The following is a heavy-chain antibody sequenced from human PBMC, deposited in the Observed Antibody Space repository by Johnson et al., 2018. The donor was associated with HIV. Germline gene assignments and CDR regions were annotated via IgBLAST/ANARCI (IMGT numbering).Heavy chain of an antibody. CDR2: ISHDGSNK. Sequence: VQLVESGGGVVQPGRSLRLSCVASGFTFDPYAMHWVRQAPGKGLEWVAVISHDGSNKYYADSVKGRFTISRDNSKNTLYLQMNSLRVEDTAVYYCASEVRGGVDIWGQGTMVTVAS. CDR1: GFTFDPYA. J-gene: IGHJ3*02. V-gene: IGHV3-30*14. CDR3: ASEVRGGVDI. D-gene: IGHD3-10*01.